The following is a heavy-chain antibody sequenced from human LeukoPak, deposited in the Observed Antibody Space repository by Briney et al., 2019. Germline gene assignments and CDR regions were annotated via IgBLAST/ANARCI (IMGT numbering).Heavy chain of an antibody. CDR2: ISGSGGST. J-gene: IGHJ5*02. CDR1: GFTFSSYA. V-gene: IGHV3-23*01. D-gene: IGHD3-22*01. CDR3: ARVYNDSSGYRPLRA. Sequence: PGGSLRLSCAASGFTFSSYAMSWVRQAPGKGLEWVSSISGSGGSTSYADSVKGRFTISRDNSKNTLYLQMNSLRAEDTAVYYCARVYNDSSGYRPLRAWGQGTLVTVSS.